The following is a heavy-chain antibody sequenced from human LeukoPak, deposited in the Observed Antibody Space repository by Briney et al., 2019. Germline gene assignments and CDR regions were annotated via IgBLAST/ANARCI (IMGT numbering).Heavy chain of an antibody. CDR2: ISSNGGST. V-gene: IGHV3-64*01. D-gene: IGHD3-3*01. CDR3: AKDREPRDFWSGYYSLDY. Sequence: GGSLRLSCAASGFTFSSYAMHWVRQAPGKGLEYVSAISSNGGSTYYANSVKGRFTISRDNSKNTLYLQMNSLRAEDTAVYYCAKDREPRDFWSGYYSLDYWGQGTLVTVSS. J-gene: IGHJ4*02. CDR1: GFTFSSYA.